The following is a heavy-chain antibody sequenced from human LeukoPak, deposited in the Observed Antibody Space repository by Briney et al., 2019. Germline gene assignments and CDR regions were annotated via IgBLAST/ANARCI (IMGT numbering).Heavy chain of an antibody. CDR1: GYTFTRYG. CDR3: ARDRCSSTSCPSYCYYYGMDV. J-gene: IGHJ6*02. Sequence: GASVKVSCKASGYTFTRYGISWVRQGPVHGVEWMGGISAYNGNTNYAQKLQGRVTMTTDTSTSTAYMELRSLRSDDTAVYYCARDRCSSTSCPSYCYYYGMDVWGQGTTVTVSS. CDR2: ISAYNGNT. D-gene: IGHD2-2*01. V-gene: IGHV1-18*01.